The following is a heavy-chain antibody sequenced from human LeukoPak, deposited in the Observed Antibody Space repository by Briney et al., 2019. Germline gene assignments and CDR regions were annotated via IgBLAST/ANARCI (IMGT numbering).Heavy chain of an antibody. CDR1: GFNLRDYW. CDR3: VRDPSNSGNWFDL. D-gene: IGHD4-11*01. Sequence: GGSLRLSCAASGFNLRDYWMHWVRQAPGKGLVWVSRLGADGTYTNYADSVTGRFTISRDNAKNTLYLQMDSLRAEDTSFYYCVRDPSNSGNWFDLWGQGTLVTVSS. J-gene: IGHJ5*02. V-gene: IGHV3-74*01. CDR2: LGADGTYT.